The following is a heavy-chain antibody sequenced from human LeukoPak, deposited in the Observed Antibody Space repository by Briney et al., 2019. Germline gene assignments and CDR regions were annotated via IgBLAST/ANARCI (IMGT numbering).Heavy chain of an antibody. CDR3: ARGAGWYNY. CDR2: IYYSGST. Sequence: SETLSLTCTVSGGSISSFYWSWIRQPPGKGLEWIGYIYYSGSTNYNPSLKSRVTISVDTSKNQFSLKMNSMTAADTAVYYCARGAGWYNYWGQGTLVTVSS. J-gene: IGHJ4*02. CDR1: GGSISSFY. V-gene: IGHV4-59*01. D-gene: IGHD6-19*01.